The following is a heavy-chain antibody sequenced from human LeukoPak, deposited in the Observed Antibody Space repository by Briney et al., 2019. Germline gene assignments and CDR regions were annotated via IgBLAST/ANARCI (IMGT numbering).Heavy chain of an antibody. CDR2: ISGSGDST. CDR3: ARRSGVAVAGAFDY. D-gene: IGHD6-19*01. Sequence: GGSLRLSCAASGFAFGSYAMRWVRQAPGKGLEWVSGISGSGDSTYYADSVKGRFTISSDNSKNTLYLQMNSLRAEDTAVYFCARRSGVAVAGAFDYWGQGTLVTVSS. CDR1: GFAFGSYA. V-gene: IGHV3-23*01. J-gene: IGHJ4*02.